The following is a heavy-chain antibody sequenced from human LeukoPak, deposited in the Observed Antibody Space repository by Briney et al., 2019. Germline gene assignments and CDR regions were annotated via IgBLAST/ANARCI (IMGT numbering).Heavy chain of an antibody. CDR3: ARGSAVGATESLGFDY. V-gene: IGHV1-2*02. D-gene: IGHD1-26*01. Sequence: GASVKVSCKASGYTFTAYYMHWVRQAPGQGLEWMGWINPNSGGTHYAQKFQGRVTMTRDTSISTAYMELSRLRSDDTAVYYCARGSAVGATESLGFDYWGQGTPVTVSS. CDR2: INPNSGGT. CDR1: GYTFTAYY. J-gene: IGHJ4*02.